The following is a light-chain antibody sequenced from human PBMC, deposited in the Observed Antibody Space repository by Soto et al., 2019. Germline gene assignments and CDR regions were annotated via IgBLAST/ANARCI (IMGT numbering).Light chain of an antibody. V-gene: IGLV1-51*01. CDR1: TSNIGDNY. CDR2: DND. CDR3: GTWDSSLSAVV. Sequence: QSVLTQPPAVSAAPGQKLTISCAGTTSNIGDNYVSWYQQVPGAAPKLLMYDNDKRPSGIPDRFSGSKSGTSATLGITGLQTGDEADYCCGTWDSSLSAVVFGGGTKLTVL. J-gene: IGLJ2*01.